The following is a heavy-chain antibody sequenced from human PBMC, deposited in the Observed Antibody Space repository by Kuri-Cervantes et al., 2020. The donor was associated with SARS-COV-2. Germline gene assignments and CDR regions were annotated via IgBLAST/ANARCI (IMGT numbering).Heavy chain of an antibody. V-gene: IGHV3-23*01. CDR2: ISGSGGST. CDR3: AKDQRVVPAAIWYFPH. J-gene: IGHJ1*01. D-gene: IGHD2-2*02. CDR1: GFTFSSYA. Sequence: GESLKISCAASGFTFSSYAMSWVRQAPGKGLEWVSAISGSGGSTYYADSVKGRFTISRDNSKNTLYLQMNSLRAEDTAVYYCAKDQRVVPAAIWYFPHWARAPWSPSPQ.